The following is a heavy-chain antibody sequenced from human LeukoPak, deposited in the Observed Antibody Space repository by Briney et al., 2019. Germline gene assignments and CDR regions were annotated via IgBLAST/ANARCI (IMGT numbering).Heavy chain of an antibody. CDR3: ARHRRDHDFWSGSNPTDYYYYMDV. CDR2: IYYSGHT. CDR1: GGSISSSYYY. V-gene: IGHV4-39*01. D-gene: IGHD3-3*01. J-gene: IGHJ6*03. Sequence: PSETLYLTCTVSGGSISSSYYYWGWIRQPPGNGLEWIGTIYYSGHTYYNPSLKSRVTIFVDTSQNQFSLKLSSVTAADTAVYYCARHRRDHDFWSGSNPTDYYYYMDVWGKGTSVTVSS.